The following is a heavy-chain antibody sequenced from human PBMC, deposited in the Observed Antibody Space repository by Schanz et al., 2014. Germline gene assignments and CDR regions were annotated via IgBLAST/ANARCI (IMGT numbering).Heavy chain of an antibody. Sequence: EVQLLESGGGLVQPGGSLRLSCAASVFTFSIYGMSWVRQAPGKGLEWVSRMIGSGSSVFYADSVKGRFTISRDNSKNMLYLQINNLRAEDTAVYYCARGTDTAMEHRPFDYWGQGTLVTVSS. V-gene: IGHV3-23*01. CDR3: ARGTDTAMEHRPFDY. CDR2: MIGSGSSV. D-gene: IGHD5-18*01. J-gene: IGHJ4*02. CDR1: VFTFSIYG.